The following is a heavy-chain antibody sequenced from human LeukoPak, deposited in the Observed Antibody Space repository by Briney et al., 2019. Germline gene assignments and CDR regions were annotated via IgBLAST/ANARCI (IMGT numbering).Heavy chain of an antibody. V-gene: IGHV3-21*01. CDR3: ARSSVVTLDAFDI. D-gene: IGHD4-23*01. J-gene: IGHJ3*02. CDR1: GFTFSSYS. CDR2: ISSSSYI. Sequence: PGGSLRLSCAASGFTFSSYSMNWVRQAPGKGLEWVSSISSSSYIYYADSVKGRFTISRDNAKNSLYLQMNSLRAEDTAVYYCARSSVVTLDAFDIWGQGTMVTVPS.